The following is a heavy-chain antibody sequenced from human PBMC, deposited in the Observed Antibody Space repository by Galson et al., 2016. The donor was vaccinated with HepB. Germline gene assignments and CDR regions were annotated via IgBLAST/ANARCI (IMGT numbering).Heavy chain of an antibody. CDR1: GASISSRGYY. V-gene: IGHV4-39*06. Sequence: TLSLTCTVSGASISSRGYYWTWIRQSPQKGLEWIGSIFHSGTTYYNPSLKSRVTISVDTSKNQFTLKMTSVTAADSAVYYCARAEFGEVATTTSMVGYWGQGTLVSVSS. CDR3: ARAEFGEVATTTSMVGY. CDR2: IFHSGTT. D-gene: IGHD3-10*02. J-gene: IGHJ4*02.